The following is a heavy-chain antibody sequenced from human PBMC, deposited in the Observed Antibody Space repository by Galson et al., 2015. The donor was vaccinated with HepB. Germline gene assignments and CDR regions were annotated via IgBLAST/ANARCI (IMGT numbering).Heavy chain of an antibody. J-gene: IGHJ2*01. CDR1: GFTVSSNY. D-gene: IGHD3-22*01. V-gene: IGHV3-53*04. CDR3: AKGGIASTSGYATWYFDL. Sequence: SLRLSCAASGFTVSSNYMTWVRQAPGKGLEWVSIMYVGGSTSYVDSVKGRFTISSRNSKNTLYLQMNSLRPEDTAVYYCAKGGIASTSGYATWYFDLWGRGTLVTVS. CDR2: MYVGGST.